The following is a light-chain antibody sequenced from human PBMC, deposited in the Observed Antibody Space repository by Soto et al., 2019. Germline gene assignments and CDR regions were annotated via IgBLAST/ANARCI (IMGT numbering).Light chain of an antibody. CDR3: QQYNNWPLT. Sequence: EIVMTQSPATLSVSPGERATLSCRASQSVYNNVAWYQQKPGQAPRLLIYGASATATGILARFSGSGSGTEFTLTISSLQSEDFAVYYCQQYNNWPLTFGGGTKVEIK. CDR1: QSVYNN. V-gene: IGKV3-15*01. CDR2: GAS. J-gene: IGKJ4*01.